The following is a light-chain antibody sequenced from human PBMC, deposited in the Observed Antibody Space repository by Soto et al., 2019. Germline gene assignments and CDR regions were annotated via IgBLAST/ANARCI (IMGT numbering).Light chain of an antibody. CDR2: KAS. J-gene: IGKJ1*01. V-gene: IGKV1-5*03. Sequence: QMTQSPSSPSASVGDSIPITCRASQSISSWLAWYQQKPGKAPKLLIYKASSLESGVPSRFSGSGSGTEFTLTISSLQPDDFATYYCQQYISYSTFGQGTKVDIK. CDR1: QSISSW. CDR3: QQYISYST.